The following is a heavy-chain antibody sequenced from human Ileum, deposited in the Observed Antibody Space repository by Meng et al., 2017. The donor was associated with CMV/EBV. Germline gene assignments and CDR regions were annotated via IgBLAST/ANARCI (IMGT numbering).Heavy chain of an antibody. D-gene: IGHD6-6*01. CDR3: ARVWGIAVRPLDY. Sequence: QVPREESGPGLWKPSHNPSLTCTCSGGSIRSGHYYWSWIRQTPGKGLERIGHIHDSGSTYYNPSLQSRVTISVDTSKNQFSLKLSSVTAADTAVYYCARVWGIAVRPLDYWGQGTLVTVSS. CDR2: IHDSGST. CDR1: GGSIRSGHYY. J-gene: IGHJ4*02. V-gene: IGHV4-30-4*01.